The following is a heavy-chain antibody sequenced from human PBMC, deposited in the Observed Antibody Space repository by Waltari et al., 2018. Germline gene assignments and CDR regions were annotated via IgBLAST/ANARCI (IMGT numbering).Heavy chain of an antibody. CDR3: ARESHYDRTLGAFDI. J-gene: IGHJ3*02. CDR1: GFTFSSYA. Sequence: QVQLVESGGGVVQPGRSLRLSCAASGFTFSSYAMHWVRQAPGKGLEWVAVISYDGSNKYYADAVKGRFTISRDNSKNTLYLQMNSLRAEDTAVYYCARESHYDRTLGAFDIWGQGTMVTVSS. CDR2: ISYDGSNK. V-gene: IGHV3-30-3*01. D-gene: IGHD3-22*01.